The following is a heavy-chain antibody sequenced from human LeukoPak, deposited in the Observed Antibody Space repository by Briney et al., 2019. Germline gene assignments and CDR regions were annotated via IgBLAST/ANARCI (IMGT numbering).Heavy chain of an antibody. J-gene: IGHJ4*02. CDR3: ARDQVMVVTPDRFYFDY. V-gene: IGHV1-69*05. D-gene: IGHD4-23*01. CDR2: IIPIFGTA. CDR1: GGTFSSYA. Sequence: SVEVSCKASGGTFSSYAISWVRQAPGQGLEWMGRIIPIFGTANYAHKFQGRVTISTDESTCTAYMELSSLRSDHTAVYYCARDQVMVVTPDRFYFDYWGQGTLVTVSS.